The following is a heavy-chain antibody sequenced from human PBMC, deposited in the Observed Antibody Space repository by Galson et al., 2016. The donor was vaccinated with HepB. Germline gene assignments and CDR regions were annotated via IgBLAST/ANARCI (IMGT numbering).Heavy chain of an antibody. V-gene: IGHV3-48*01. Sequence: SLRLSCATSGFTFSDYSLNWVRQAPGKGLEWVSYIGSRISNIYYADSVKGRFTISRDNAKNSLYLQMNSLRAEDTAVYYCASRGGVDYWGQGTLVTVSS. D-gene: IGHD3-10*01. J-gene: IGHJ4*02. CDR1: GFTFSDYS. CDR3: ASRGGVDY. CDR2: IGSRISNI.